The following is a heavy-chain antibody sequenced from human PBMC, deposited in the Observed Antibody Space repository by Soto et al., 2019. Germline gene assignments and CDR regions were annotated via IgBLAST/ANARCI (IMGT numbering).Heavy chain of an antibody. D-gene: IGHD5-12*01. CDR2: ISSSSSYI. V-gene: IGHV3-21*01. CDR3: ARGYIVATIVYYYYMDV. CDR1: GFTFSSYS. J-gene: IGHJ6*03. Sequence: GGSLRLSCAASGFTFSSYSMNWVRQAPGKGLEWVSSISSSSSYIYYADSVKGRFTISRDNAKNSLYLQMNSLRAEDTAVYYCARGYIVATIVYYYYMDVWGKGTTVTVSS.